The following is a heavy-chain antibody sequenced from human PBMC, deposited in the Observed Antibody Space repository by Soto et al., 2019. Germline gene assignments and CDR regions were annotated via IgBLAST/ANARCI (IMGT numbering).Heavy chain of an antibody. CDR2: IYDSGST. CDR3: ARGSTTLPY. CDR1: GGSVSSGSFY. J-gene: IGHJ4*02. Sequence: SETLSLTCTVSGGSVSSGSFYWSWIRQPPGKALEWIGYIYDSGSTNYNPSLKSRVTISVDTSKNQFSLRLISVTAADTAVYYCARGSTTLPYWGQGTLVTVSS. D-gene: IGHD2-2*01. V-gene: IGHV4-61*01.